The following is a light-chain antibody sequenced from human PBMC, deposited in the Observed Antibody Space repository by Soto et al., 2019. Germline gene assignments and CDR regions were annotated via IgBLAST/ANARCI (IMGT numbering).Light chain of an antibody. CDR2: DAS. CDR1: QSVSTY. V-gene: IGKV3-11*01. CDR3: QQRSNWPVFT. J-gene: IGKJ3*01. Sequence: EIVLTQSPVTLSLSPGERATLSCRASQSVSTYLAWYQQKPGQAPGLLIYDASNRATDIPARFTGSGSGTDFTLTISSLEPEDFAVYYCQQRSNWPVFTFGPGTKVEIK.